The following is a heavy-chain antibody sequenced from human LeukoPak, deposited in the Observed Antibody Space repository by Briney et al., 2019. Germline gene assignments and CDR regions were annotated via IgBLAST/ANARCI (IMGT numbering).Heavy chain of an antibody. D-gene: IGHD3-22*01. J-gene: IGHJ4*02. V-gene: IGHV5-51*01. CDR2: IYPGDSDT. CDR1: GYNFTSYW. Sequence: GESLKISCKGSGYNFTSYWIGWVRQMPGKGLEWMGIIYPGDSDTRYNPSLQGQVTISADKSISTAYLQWSSLKASDTAMYYCARNYYDTSGYYYFDYWGQGTLVTVSS. CDR3: ARNYYDTSGYYYFDY.